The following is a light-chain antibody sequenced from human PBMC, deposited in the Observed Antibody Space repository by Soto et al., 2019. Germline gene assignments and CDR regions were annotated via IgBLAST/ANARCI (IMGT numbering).Light chain of an antibody. Sequence: QPVLTQPPSVSGAPGQRVTISCTGNNSNLGAGYDVHWYQQLPGTAPKLLIYSNNQRPSGVPDRFSGSKSGTSASLAISGLQSEDEADYYCAAWDDSLNGVVFGGGTQLTVL. V-gene: IGLV1-44*01. J-gene: IGLJ2*01. CDR1: NSNLGAGYD. CDR3: AAWDDSLNGVV. CDR2: SNN.